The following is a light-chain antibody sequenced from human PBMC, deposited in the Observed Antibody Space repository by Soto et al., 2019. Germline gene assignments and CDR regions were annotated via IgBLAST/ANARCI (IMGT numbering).Light chain of an antibody. J-gene: IGKJ5*01. CDR3: QQYHNWPRLS. CDR2: GAS. Sequence: EIILTQSPATLSVAPGESRTLYNKTSQSVRSNLAWYQQKLGQAPRLLIYGASTRATGIPARFSGSGSGIEFTLNTGSLKSEDFALSCCQQYHNWPRLSLGQGTRLEI. CDR1: QSVRSN. V-gene: IGKV3-15*01.